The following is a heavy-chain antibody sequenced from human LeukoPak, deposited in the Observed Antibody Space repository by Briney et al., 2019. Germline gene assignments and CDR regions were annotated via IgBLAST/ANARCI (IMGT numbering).Heavy chain of an antibody. J-gene: IGHJ6*02. CDR3: ARALYDTNGYPYGMDV. Sequence: GGSLRLSCAVSGFTVSSNCMTWVRQAPGKGLEWVTVICSGSSTYYADYVMRRCIITSDNSKDMVYLQMNSLRAEDTAVYYCARALYDTNGYPYGMDVWGQGTTVTVSS. V-gene: IGHV3-66*01. CDR1: GFTVSSNC. D-gene: IGHD3-22*01. CDR2: ICSGSST.